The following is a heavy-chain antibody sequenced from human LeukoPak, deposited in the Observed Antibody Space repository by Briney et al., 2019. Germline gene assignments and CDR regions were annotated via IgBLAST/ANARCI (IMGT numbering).Heavy chain of an antibody. CDR1: GFSFRNAW. Sequence: GGSLRLSCAASGFSFRNAWMSWVRQDPGKGLEWVGRIKSKTDGGTTDYAAPVKGRFTISRDDSKNTLYLQMNSLKTEDTAVYYCTTVWNCGGDCSDAFDIWGQGTMVTVSS. J-gene: IGHJ3*02. CDR3: TTVWNCGGDCSDAFDI. V-gene: IGHV3-15*01. CDR2: IKSKTDGGTT. D-gene: IGHD2-21*02.